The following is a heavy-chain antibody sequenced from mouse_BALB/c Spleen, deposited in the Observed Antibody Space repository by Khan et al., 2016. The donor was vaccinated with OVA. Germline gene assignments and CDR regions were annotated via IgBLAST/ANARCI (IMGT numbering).Heavy chain of an antibody. D-gene: IGHD4-1*01. V-gene: IGHV1S12*01. J-gene: IGHJ4*01. CDR3: ARTGTFYGMDY. Sequence: QVQLKESGAELVRPGASVKISCKAFGYTFTNHHINWVKQRPGQGLDWIGYIKPYNDNTKYTDNFKGKSTFTVDTSSSTAYMELSSLTSEDSAVYYCARTGTFYGMDYWGQGTAVTVSS. CDR2: IKPYNDNT. CDR1: GYTFTNHH.